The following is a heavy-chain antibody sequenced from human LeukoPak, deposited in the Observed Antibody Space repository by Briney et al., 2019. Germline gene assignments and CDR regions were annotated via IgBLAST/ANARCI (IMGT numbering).Heavy chain of an antibody. V-gene: IGHV3-21*01. Sequence: GGSLRLSCAASGFTFSSYILNWVRQAPGKGLEWVSSIDSSSSYIYYADSVRGRFTISRDNAKNSLYLQMNSLRAEDTAVYFCTRGGTTTGSYEDWGQGTLVTVSS. D-gene: IGHD1-26*01. CDR3: TRGGTTTGSYED. CDR2: IDSSSSYI. J-gene: IGHJ4*02. CDR1: GFTFSSYI.